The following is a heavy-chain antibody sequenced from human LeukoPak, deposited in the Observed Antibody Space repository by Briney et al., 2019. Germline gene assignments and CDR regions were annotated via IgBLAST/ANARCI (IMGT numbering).Heavy chain of an antibody. CDR2: MYYSGST. V-gene: IGHV4-59*01. D-gene: IGHD3-22*01. Sequence: SETLSLTCSVSGGSISNYYWSWIRQPPGKGLEWIGSMYYSGSTNYNPSLKSRATISEDTSKKRFSLKLSSVTAADTAVYYCARAGYDTSGFWYFDLWGRGTLVTVSS. CDR1: GGSISNYY. CDR3: ARAGYDTSGFWYFDL. J-gene: IGHJ2*01.